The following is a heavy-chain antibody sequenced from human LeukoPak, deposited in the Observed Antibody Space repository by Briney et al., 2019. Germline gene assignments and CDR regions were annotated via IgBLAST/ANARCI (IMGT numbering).Heavy chain of an antibody. CDR3: VRGADV. J-gene: IGHJ6*02. Sequence: SETLSLTCTVSGGSINHGDYYWSWIRQPPGKGLEWIGYISYSGSTYYNPSLKSRISISADTSKNQFSLKLSSATATDTAVYYCVRGADVWGQGTTVTVSS. CDR1: GGSINHGDYY. V-gene: IGHV4-30-4*01. CDR2: ISYSGST.